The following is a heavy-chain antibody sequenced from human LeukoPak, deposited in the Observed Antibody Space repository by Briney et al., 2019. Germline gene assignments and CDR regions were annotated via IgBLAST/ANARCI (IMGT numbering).Heavy chain of an antibody. V-gene: IGHV4-39*07. CDR1: GGSISSSSYY. D-gene: IGHD5-18*01. CDR3: ARVGSGRYNYGYSLVY. CDR2: IYYSGST. Sequence: SETLSLTCTVSGGSISSSSYYWGWIRQPPGKGLEWIGSIYYSGSTYYNPSLKSRVTISVDKSKNQFSLTLSSVTAADTAVYYCARVGSGRYNYGYSLVYWGQGTLVTVSS. J-gene: IGHJ4*02.